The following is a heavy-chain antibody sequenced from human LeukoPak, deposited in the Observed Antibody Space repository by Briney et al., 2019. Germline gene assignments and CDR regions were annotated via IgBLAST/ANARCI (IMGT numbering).Heavy chain of an antibody. V-gene: IGHV4-38-2*02. J-gene: IGHJ5*02. CDR3: ARDFGETSLPNWFDP. CDR2: TSHSDSP. D-gene: IGHD3-16*01. CDR1: GMSITSRHC. Sequence: SETLSLTCSVSGMSITSRHCWGWIRQPPGKGLEWIGSTSHSDSPYYNPSLESRVSVSLDTSRNQFSLKLTSVTAADTAVYYCARDFGETSLPNWFDPWGQGTLVIVSS.